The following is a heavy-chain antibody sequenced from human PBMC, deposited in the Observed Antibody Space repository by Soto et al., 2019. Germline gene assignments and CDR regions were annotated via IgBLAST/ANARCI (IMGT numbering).Heavy chain of an antibody. CDR2: IYPSDSDT. D-gene: IGHD2-15*01. V-gene: IGHV5-51*01. J-gene: IGHJ4*02. Sequence: GESLKISCKGSGYNFAGYWIAWVRQLPGKGLELMGIIYPSDSDTRYKPSFQGQVTISADKSISSDYLQWSSLRASDTAMYYCGRGGVSTRTSDYWGQGTPVTVSS. CDR1: GYNFAGYW. CDR3: GRGGVSTRTSDY.